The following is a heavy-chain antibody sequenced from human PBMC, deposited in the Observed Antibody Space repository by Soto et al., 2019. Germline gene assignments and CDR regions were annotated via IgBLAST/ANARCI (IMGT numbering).Heavy chain of an antibody. CDR2: IKPNSGDT. V-gene: IGHV1-2*02. J-gene: IGHJ4*02. D-gene: IGHD2-15*01. CDR1: GYIFNDFY. Sequence: QVQLVQSGAEVKKPGASVKVSCKASGYIFNDFYMHWVRQAPGQGLEWMGWIKPNSGDTKYAPKFQDRVTMTRDTASSTAYMALSRLRPADTAVYYCRRGEDRGAHVDHLGQGILVTVSS. CDR3: RRGEDRGAHVDH.